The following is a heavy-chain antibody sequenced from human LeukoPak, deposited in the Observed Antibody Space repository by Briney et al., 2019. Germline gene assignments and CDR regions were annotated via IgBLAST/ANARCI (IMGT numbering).Heavy chain of an antibody. V-gene: IGHV1-18*01. D-gene: IGHD3-22*01. Sequence: ASVKVSCKASGYTFTTYGITWVRQAPGQGLEWMGWITPNNGNINYAQKFQGRFTMTTDTSTTTAYMELRSLRSDDTAVYYCARGGKYYYDSSGSFYYYYMDVWGKGTTVTTSS. J-gene: IGHJ6*03. CDR3: ARGGKYYYDSSGSFYYYYMDV. CDR1: GYTFTTYG. CDR2: ITPNNGNI.